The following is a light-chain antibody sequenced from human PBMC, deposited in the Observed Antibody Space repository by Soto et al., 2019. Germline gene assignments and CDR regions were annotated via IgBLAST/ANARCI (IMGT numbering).Light chain of an antibody. J-gene: IGLJ2*01. CDR1: SSDVGGYNY. Sequence: QSALTQPASVSGSPGQSITISCTGTSSDVGGYNYVSWYQQHPGKAPKFMIYDVRNRPSGVSNRFSGSKSGNTASLTISGLQAEDEDDYYCSSYTGSSTPYVVFGGGTKLTVL. CDR2: DVR. V-gene: IGLV2-14*01. CDR3: SSYTGSSTPYVV.